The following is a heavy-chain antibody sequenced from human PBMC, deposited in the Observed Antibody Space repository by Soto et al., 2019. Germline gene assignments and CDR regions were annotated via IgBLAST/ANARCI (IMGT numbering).Heavy chain of an antibody. V-gene: IGHV3-15*07. CDR2: IKSNTDGGTT. CDR1: GFPFTNAW. Sequence: EVQLVESGGGLVKPGESLRLSCAASGFPFTNAWMSWVRQAPGKGLEWVGRIKSNTDGGTTDYAAPVKGRFTISRDDSKNKLYLQTNRLNSEDTGVYYCTTDLRWELVYPRDCWGLGTLVTVSS. D-gene: IGHD1-26*01. CDR3: TTDLRWELVYPRDC. J-gene: IGHJ4*02.